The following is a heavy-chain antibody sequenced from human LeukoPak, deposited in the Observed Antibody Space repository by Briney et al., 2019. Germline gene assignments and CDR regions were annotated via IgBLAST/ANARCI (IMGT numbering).Heavy chain of an antibody. D-gene: IGHD6-6*01. V-gene: IGHV4-34*01. J-gene: IGHJ4*02. CDR1: VGSFSGYH. CDR2: INHRGST. CDR3: ARGRGAARFVTIEFDY. Sequence: PSETLSLTCAVYVGSFSGYHWSWIRQPPGKGLEWIGEINHRGSTNCNPSLKSRVTMSVDTSKNQFSLKLSSVTAADTAVYYCARGRGAARFVTIEFDYWGQGALVTVSS.